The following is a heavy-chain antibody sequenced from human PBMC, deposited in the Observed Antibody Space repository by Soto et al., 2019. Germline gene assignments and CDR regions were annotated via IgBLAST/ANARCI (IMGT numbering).Heavy chain of an antibody. Sequence: GVSLRLSCTASGFTFSSHAMTWLRQAPGKGLEWVSGLSGSGGSIYYADSVKGRFTISRDNSMNTLYLQMKTLRAEDTAVYYCAKVSSSWYAGFFDLWGQGT. CDR2: LSGSGGSI. J-gene: IGHJ4*02. CDR1: GFTFSSHA. V-gene: IGHV3-23*01. CDR3: AKVSSSWYAGFFDL. D-gene: IGHD6-13*01.